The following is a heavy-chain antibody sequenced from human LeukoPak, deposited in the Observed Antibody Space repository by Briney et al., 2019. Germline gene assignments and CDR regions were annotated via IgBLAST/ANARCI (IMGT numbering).Heavy chain of an antibody. CDR2: IFYSGST. J-gene: IGHJ3*02. CDR3: ARHPGDWKGAPHHAFDI. CDR1: GGSISTSNYY. Sequence: SETLSLTCTVSGGSISTSNYYWGWIRQPPGKGPEWIGNIFYSGSTYYSPSLKSRATISVDTSKNQFSLKLSSVTAADTAVYYCARHPGDWKGAPHHAFDIWGQGTMVTVSS. V-gene: IGHV4-39*07. D-gene: IGHD1-1*01.